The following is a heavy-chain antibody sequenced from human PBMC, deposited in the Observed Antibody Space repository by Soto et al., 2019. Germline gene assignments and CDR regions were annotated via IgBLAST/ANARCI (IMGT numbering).Heavy chain of an antibody. Sequence: VGSLRLSCAASGFTFSSYAMRCVRHSPGKGLEWVSAISGSGGSTYYADSVKGRFTISRDNSKNTLYLQMNSLRAEDTAVYYCAKRYGGYGYHFEYWGQGTLVIVSS. CDR2: ISGSGGST. D-gene: IGHD5-12*01. J-gene: IGHJ4*02. CDR3: AKRYGGYGYHFEY. CDR1: GFTFSSYA. V-gene: IGHV3-23*01.